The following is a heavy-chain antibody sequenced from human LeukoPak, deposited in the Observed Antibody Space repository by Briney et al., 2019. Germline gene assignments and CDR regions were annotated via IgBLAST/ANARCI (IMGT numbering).Heavy chain of an antibody. J-gene: IGHJ6*04. D-gene: IGHD3-10*01. V-gene: IGHV3-30*04. CDR2: ISYDGSNK. CDR3: ARDLTYYYGSGSYYKNYYYGMDV. CDR1: GFTFSSYA. Sequence: PGRSLRLSCAASGFTFSSYAMHWVRQAPGKGLEWVAVISYDGSNKYYADSVKGRFTISRDNSKSTLYLQMNSLRAEDTAVYYCARDLTYYYGSGSYYKNYYYGMDVWGKGTTVTVSS.